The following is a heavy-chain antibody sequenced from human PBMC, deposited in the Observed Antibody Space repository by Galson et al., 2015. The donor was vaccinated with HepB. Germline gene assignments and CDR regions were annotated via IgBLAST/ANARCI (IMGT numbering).Heavy chain of an antibody. Sequence: SLRLSCAASGFTFSGSAMHWVRQASGKGLEWVGRIRSKANSYATAYAASVKGRFTISRDDSKNTAYLQMNSLKTEDTAVYYCTSIAARPDDYWGQGTLVTVSS. CDR3: TSIAARPDDY. CDR1: GFTFSGSA. V-gene: IGHV3-73*01. J-gene: IGHJ4*02. D-gene: IGHD6-6*01. CDR2: IRSKANSYAT.